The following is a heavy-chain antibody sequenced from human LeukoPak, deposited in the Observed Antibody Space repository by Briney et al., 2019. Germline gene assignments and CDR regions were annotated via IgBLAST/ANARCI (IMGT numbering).Heavy chain of an antibody. CDR2: INHSGST. D-gene: IGHD3-3*01. J-gene: IGHJ4*02. CDR1: GGSFSGYY. V-gene: IGHV4-34*01. CDR3: ARSRITIFGVAVYFDY. Sequence: SETLSLTCAVYGGSFSGYYWSWIRQPPGKGLEWIGEINHSGSTNYNPSLKSRVTISVDTSKNQFSLKLSSVTAADTAVYYCARSRITIFGVAVYFDYWGQGTLVTVSS.